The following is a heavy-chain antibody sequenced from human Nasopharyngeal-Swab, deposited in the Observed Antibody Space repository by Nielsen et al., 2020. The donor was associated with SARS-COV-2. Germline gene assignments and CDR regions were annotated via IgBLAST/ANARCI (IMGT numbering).Heavy chain of an antibody. J-gene: IGHJ4*02. CDR2: TYFRSKWLN. Sequence: SQTLSLTSAISGDSVSSHSASWTWIRQSPSRGLEWLGRTYFRSKWLNDYAVSVKSRITINQDTSRNQFSLQLNSVTPEDTAIYYCARGSGTYSDYFDYWGQGTLVSVSS. CDR1: GDSVSSHSAS. V-gene: IGHV6-1*01. CDR3: ARGSGTYSDYFDY. D-gene: IGHD1-26*01.